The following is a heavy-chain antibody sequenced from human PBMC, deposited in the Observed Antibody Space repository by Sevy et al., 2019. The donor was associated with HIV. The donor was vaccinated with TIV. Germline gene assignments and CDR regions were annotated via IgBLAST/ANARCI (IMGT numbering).Heavy chain of an antibody. D-gene: IGHD6-13*01. J-gene: IGHJ4*02. V-gene: IGHV3-23*01. CDR2: INGRGGST. Sequence: GGSLRLSCVVSGYSFSSYAISWVRQAPGKGLEWVSTINGRGGSTYYADSVKGRLTISRENPKNTMFLQMINLRVDDTAIDYCARPSPRIAAAASAFYDNWGQGTLVTVSS. CDR3: ARPSPRIAAAASAFYDN. CDR1: GYSFSSYA.